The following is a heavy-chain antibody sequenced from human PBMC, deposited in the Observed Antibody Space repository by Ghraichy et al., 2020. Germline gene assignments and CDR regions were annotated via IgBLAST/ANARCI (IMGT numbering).Heavy chain of an antibody. V-gene: IGHV3-7*01. CDR1: GFFFSGYW. Sequence: GGSLRLSCSASGFFFSGYWMSWFRQAPGKGPEWVANIKKDGSEKYYVDSVKGRFTISRDNAENSLYLQMNSLRAEDTAVYYCARDLGGGWYFDYWGQGALVTVSS. CDR2: IKKDGSEK. CDR3: ARDLGGGWYFDY. J-gene: IGHJ4*02. D-gene: IGHD6-19*01.